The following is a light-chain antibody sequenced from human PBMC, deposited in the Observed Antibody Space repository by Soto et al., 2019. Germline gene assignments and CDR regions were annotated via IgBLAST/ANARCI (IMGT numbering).Light chain of an antibody. V-gene: IGKV3-20*01. Sequence: DITLTQSPGTLSLSPGQRATLSCRASQSLSSNYLAWYQQKPAQAPRLLIYATSKRVTDIPDRFTGSGSEPDFTLTINGLEPGDSAVYFCQQCGSSPYTLGPGTKVDIK. CDR3: QQCGSSPYT. J-gene: IGKJ2*01. CDR2: ATS. CDR1: QSLSSNY.